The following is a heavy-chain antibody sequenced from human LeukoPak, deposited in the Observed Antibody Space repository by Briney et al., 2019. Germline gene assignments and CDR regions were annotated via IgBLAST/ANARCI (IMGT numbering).Heavy chain of an antibody. D-gene: IGHD3-9*01. Sequence: PAETLSLTCTVSGGSITGSYWSWIRQSPGKGLEWIGYIHYTGSTNYNPSLKSRVTMLIDTSKNQFSLKLSSVTAADTAVYYCARGRYSAGDNWFDPWGQGTLVTVSS. V-gene: IGHV4-59*01. CDR2: IHYTGST. CDR1: GGSITGSY. J-gene: IGHJ5*02. CDR3: ARGRYSAGDNWFDP.